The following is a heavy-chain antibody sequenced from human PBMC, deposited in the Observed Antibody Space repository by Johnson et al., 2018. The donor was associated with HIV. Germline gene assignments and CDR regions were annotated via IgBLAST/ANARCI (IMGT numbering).Heavy chain of an antibody. CDR2: ISYRGSSP. CDR3: AREISRYYYDYAAFDL. CDR1: GFSFDSHA. D-gene: IGHD3-22*01. Sequence: VQLVESGGGLVQPGGSLRLSCAASGFSFDSHAINWVRQAPGTGLQWVSAISYRGSSPYYADSVKGRSPTSRDNSRSTVYLHMINLRADDTALYYCAREISRYYYDYAAFDLWGQGTTVTVSS. V-gene: IGHV3-23*04. J-gene: IGHJ3*01.